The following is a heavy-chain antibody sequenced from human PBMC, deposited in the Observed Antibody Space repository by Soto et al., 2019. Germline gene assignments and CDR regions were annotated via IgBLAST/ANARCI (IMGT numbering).Heavy chain of an antibody. Sequence: ESGGGVVQPGKSLRLSCAASGFTFSSYATHWVRQAPGKGLEWVAVISYDGSNKYYADSVKGRFTISRDNSENTLYLQMNSLRPEDTAVYYCAKDAGLGTFTERGYYYYYGMDVWGQGTTVTVSS. CDR1: GFTFSSYA. D-gene: IGHD1-1*01. CDR2: ISYDGSNK. CDR3: AKDAGLGTFTERGYYYYYGMDV. V-gene: IGHV3-30*18. J-gene: IGHJ6*02.